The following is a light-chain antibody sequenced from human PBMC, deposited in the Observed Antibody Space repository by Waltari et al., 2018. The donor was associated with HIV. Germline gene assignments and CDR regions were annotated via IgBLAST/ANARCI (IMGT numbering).Light chain of an antibody. CDR3: QRYGRSRT. CDR2: SAS. J-gene: IGKJ1*01. Sequence: IVLTQSPGTLSLSPGEKATLSCRASQSVSMTSLAWYQQKPGQSPRLLIYSASTRANGIPDRFSGSGSGTDFSLTISRLEPEDFAVYYCQRYGRSRTFGQGTKVEIK. CDR1: QSVSMTS. V-gene: IGKV3-20*01.